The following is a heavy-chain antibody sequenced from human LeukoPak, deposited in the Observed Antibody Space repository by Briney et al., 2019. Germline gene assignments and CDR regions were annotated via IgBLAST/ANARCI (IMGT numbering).Heavy chain of an antibody. CDR2: IYYSGST. J-gene: IGHJ4*02. CDR3: ARIEGGRTVRFDY. Sequence: YPSETLSLTCTVSGVSMSSYYWSWIRQPPGKGLEWIGYIYYSGSTNYNPSLKSRVTISVDTSKNQFSLKLSSVTAADTAVYYCARIEGGRTVRFDYWGQGTLVTVSS. D-gene: IGHD4-17*01. CDR1: GVSMSSYY. V-gene: IGHV4-59*08.